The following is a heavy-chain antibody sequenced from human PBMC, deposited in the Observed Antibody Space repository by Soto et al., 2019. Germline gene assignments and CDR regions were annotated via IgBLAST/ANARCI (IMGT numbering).Heavy chain of an antibody. J-gene: IGHJ4*02. V-gene: IGHV4-31*03. D-gene: IGHD6-6*01. CDR1: GGSSSSGGYY. Sequence: PSETLSLTCTVSGGSSSSGGYYWTWIRQHPGKGLEWIGCVYYSWRTYYNPSLKSRVTISVDTSKRQFSLKLSSVTAADTAIYYWARPKDYSSSLDYGGQGTLVTVSS. CDR3: ARPKDYSSSLDY. CDR2: VYYSWRT.